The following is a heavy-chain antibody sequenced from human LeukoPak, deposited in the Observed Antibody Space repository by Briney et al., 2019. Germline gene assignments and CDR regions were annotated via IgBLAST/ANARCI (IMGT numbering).Heavy chain of an antibody. CDR1: GFNFDDHG. D-gene: IGHD3-22*01. V-gene: IGHV3-15*01. Sequence: GGSLRLSCAASGFNFDDHGMSWVRQAPGKGLEWVGRIKSKTDGGTTDYAAPVKDRFTISRDDAKNTLYLQMNSLRTEDTAVYYCARVGDSSGLDAFDIWGQGTMVTVSS. CDR3: ARVGDSSGLDAFDI. CDR2: IKSKTDGGTT. J-gene: IGHJ3*02.